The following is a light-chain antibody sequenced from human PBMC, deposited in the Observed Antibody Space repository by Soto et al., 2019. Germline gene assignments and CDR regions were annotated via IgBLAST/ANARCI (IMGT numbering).Light chain of an antibody. CDR3: GSYTSSNTLT. CDR2: DVT. Sequence: QSALTQPASVSGSPGQSITISCTGTSSDVGGYDYVSWYQQHPGKVPKLIIYDVTNRPSGVSNRFSGSKSGNTASLTISGLQADDEADYYCGSYTSSNTLTFGGGTKLTVL. CDR1: SSDVGGYDY. J-gene: IGLJ2*01. V-gene: IGLV2-14*01.